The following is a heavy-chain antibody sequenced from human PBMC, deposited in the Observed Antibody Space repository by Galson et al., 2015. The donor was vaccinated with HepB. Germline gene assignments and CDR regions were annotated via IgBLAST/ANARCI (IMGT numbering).Heavy chain of an antibody. Sequence: SVKVSCKASGYTFTSYGISWVRQAPGQGLEWMGWISAYNGNTNYAQKLQGRVTMTTDTPTSTAYMELRSLRSDDTAVYYCARVSGTGYCSSTSCPYYFDYWGQGTLVTVSS. J-gene: IGHJ4*02. V-gene: IGHV1-18*01. D-gene: IGHD2-2*01. CDR1: GYTFTSYG. CDR2: ISAYNGNT. CDR3: ARVSGTGYCSSTSCPYYFDY.